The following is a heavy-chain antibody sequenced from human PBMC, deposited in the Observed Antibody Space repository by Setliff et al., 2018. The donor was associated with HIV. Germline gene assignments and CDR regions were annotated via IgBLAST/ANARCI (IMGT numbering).Heavy chain of an antibody. CDR1: GYTFTGYA. D-gene: IGHD2-2*01. V-gene: IGHV1-3*01. J-gene: IGHJ6*03. CDR2: INAGNGNT. Sequence: ASVKVSCKASGYTFTGYAMHWVRQAPGQRLEWMGWINAGNGNTIYSQKFQGRVTITRDTSASTAYMELSSLRSEDTAVYYCARGGYCSSITCRIPYYYYYMDVWGKGTTVTVSS. CDR3: ARGGYCSSITCRIPYYYYYMDV.